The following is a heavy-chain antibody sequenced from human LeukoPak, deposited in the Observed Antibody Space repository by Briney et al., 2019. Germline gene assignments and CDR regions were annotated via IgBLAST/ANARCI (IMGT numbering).Heavy chain of an antibody. CDR2: ISYDGSNK. Sequence: PGGSLRLSCAASGFTFSSYGMHWVRQAPGKGLEWVAVISYDGSNKYYADSVKGRFTISRDNSKNTLYLQMNSLRAEDTAVYYCAKPTMVRGPYYGPFDYWGQGTLVTVSS. D-gene: IGHD3-10*01. CDR1: GFTFSSYG. CDR3: AKPTMVRGPYYGPFDY. V-gene: IGHV3-30*18. J-gene: IGHJ4*02.